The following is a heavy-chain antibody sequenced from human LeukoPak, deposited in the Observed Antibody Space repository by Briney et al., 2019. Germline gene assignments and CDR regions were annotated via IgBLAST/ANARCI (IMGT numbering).Heavy chain of an antibody. Sequence: GGSLRLSCAASGFTFSSYWMSGVRQAPGKGREWVSYISRGSSTIHYVDSVKGRLTISRDNANNSLYLQMNSLRVEDTAIYFCARDWDFDYWGQGTLVTASS. CDR3: ARDWDFDY. J-gene: IGHJ4*02. CDR2: ISRGSSTI. CDR1: GFTFSSYW. V-gene: IGHV3-48*01. D-gene: IGHD7-27*01.